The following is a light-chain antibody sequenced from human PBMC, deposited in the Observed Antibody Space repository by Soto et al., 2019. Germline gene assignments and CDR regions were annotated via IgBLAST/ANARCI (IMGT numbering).Light chain of an antibody. J-gene: IGKJ1*01. CDR1: QGVSSY. V-gene: IGKV3-11*01. CDR2: DAS. Sequence: EFVLTQSPGTLSLSPGESATLSCRASQGVSSYLAWYQRKPGQAPRLLIYDASNRATGIPARFSGSGSETDFTLTISSLEPEDFAVYYCHQRSSWPQSFGQGTKVDIK. CDR3: HQRSSWPQS.